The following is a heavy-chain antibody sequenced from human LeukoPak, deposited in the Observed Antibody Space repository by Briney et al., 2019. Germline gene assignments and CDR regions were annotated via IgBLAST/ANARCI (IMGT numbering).Heavy chain of an antibody. V-gene: IGHV1-69*13. Sequence: ASVKVSCKASGGTFSSYAIGWVRQAPGQGLEWMGGIIPIFGTANYAQKFQGRVTITADESTSTAYMELSSLRSEDTAVYYCARARLGYYDSSGYSYDAFDIWGQGTMVTVSS. CDR2: IIPIFGTA. J-gene: IGHJ3*02. CDR1: GGTFSSYA. CDR3: ARARLGYYDSSGYSYDAFDI. D-gene: IGHD3-22*01.